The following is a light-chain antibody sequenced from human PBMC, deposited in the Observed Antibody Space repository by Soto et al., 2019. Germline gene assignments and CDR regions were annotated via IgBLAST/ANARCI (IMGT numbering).Light chain of an antibody. Sequence: QSVLTQPPSVSGAPGQRVTISCIGGSCNIGAGYEVHWYQQLPGTVPKLLIQRNNQRPSGVPARFSGSKSGTSASLAISGLRSEDEADYYCGGWDDSLSGPVCGGGTKLTVL. CDR3: GGWDDSLSGPV. CDR1: SCNIGAGYE. V-gene: IGLV1-47*01. CDR2: RNN. J-gene: IGLJ2*01.